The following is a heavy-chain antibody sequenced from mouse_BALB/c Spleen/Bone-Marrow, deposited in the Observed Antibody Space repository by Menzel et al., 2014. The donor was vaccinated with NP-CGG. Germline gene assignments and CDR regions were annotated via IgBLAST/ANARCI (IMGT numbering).Heavy chain of an antibody. Sequence: VQLQQSGAELARPGASVKLCCKASGYTFTSYWMQWVKQRPGQGLEWIGAIYPGDGDTRYTQKFKGKATLTADKSSSTAYMQLSSLASEDSAVYYCARSWDWFAYWAQATLVTVSA. J-gene: IGHJ3*01. CDR1: GYTFTSYW. V-gene: IGHV1-87*01. CDR3: ARSWDWFAY. CDR2: IYPGDGDT. D-gene: IGHD4-1*01.